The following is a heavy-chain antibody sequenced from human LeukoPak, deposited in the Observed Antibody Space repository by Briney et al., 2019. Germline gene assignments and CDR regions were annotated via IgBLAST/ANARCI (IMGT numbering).Heavy chain of an antibody. D-gene: IGHD5-12*01. CDR1: GYTFTSYD. V-gene: IGHV1-8*01. J-gene: IGHJ4*02. CDR2: MNPNSGNT. CDR3: ARSGYDWYYFDY. Sequence: ASVKVSCKASGYTFTSYDINWVRQATGQGIEWMGWMNPNSGNTGYAQKFQGRVTMTRNTSISTAYMELSSLRSEDTAVYYCARSGYDWYYFDYWGQGTLVTVSS.